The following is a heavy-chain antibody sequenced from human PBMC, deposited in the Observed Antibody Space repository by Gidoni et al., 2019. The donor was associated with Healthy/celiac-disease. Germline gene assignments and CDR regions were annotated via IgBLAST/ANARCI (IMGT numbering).Heavy chain of an antibody. V-gene: IGHV3-74*01. J-gene: IGHJ4*02. D-gene: IGHD2-21*02. CDR3: ARGAGLVDGDPRWYFDY. Sequence: EVQLVESGGGLVQPGGSLRLSCAASGVPFSSYWMHWVRQAPGKGLVWGSRINSDGSSTSYADSVKGRFTISRDNAKNTLYLQMNSLRAEDTAVYYCARGAGLVDGDPRWYFDYWGQGTLVTVSS. CDR2: INSDGSST. CDR1: GVPFSSYW.